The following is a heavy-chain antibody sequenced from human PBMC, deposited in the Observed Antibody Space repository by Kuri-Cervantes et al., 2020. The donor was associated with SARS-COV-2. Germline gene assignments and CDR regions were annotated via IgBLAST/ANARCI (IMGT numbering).Heavy chain of an antibody. V-gene: IGHV3-23*01. J-gene: IGHJ6*03. CDR2: ISGSGGST. CDR1: GFTFSSYA. CDR3: AKAGYIAAAGAYYYYYMDV. Sequence: LSLTCAASGFTFSSYAMSWVRQAPGKGLEWVSAISGSGGSTYYADSVKGRFTISRDNSKNTLYLQMNSLRAEDTAVYYCAKAGYIAAAGAYYYYYMDVWGKGTTVTVSS. D-gene: IGHD6-13*01.